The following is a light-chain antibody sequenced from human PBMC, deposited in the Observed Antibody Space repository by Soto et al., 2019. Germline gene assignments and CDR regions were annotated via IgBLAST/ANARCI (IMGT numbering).Light chain of an antibody. CDR1: QSVTSNY. CDR3: QQRSSWPRT. Sequence: EIVLTQSPGTLSLSPGERATLSCRASQSVTSNYLAWYQQKPGQAPRLLIYDASIRATGIPDRFSGSGSGTDFTLTISRLEPEDFAVYYCQQRSSWPRTFGEGTKVDIK. V-gene: IGKV3D-20*02. CDR2: DAS. J-gene: IGKJ4*01.